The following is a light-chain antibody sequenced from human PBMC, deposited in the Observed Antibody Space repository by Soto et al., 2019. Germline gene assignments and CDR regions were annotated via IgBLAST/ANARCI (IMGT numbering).Light chain of an antibody. CDR1: QSISNW. Sequence: DIQMTQSPSTLSASVGARVTITCRASQSISNWLAWYQQKPGKAPKLLIYKTSNLESGVPSRFSGSGSGTEFSLTISSLQPDDFATYHCQQYQSFSLTFGGGTRVEV. CDR2: KTS. V-gene: IGKV1-5*03. CDR3: QQYQSFSLT. J-gene: IGKJ4*01.